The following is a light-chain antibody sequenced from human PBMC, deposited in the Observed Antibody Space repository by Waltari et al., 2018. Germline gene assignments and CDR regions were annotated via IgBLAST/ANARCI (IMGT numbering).Light chain of an antibody. J-gene: IGKJ2*01. CDR2: AAS. V-gene: IGKV1-39*01. Sequence: DIQMTQSPSSLSASVGDRVTITCRASQNLRSYLNWYQQKPGKAPNLLIYAASNLQSGIPSRFSGGGSGTDFTLTSSSLQPEDSATYYCQQSYSSPPHTFGQGTKLEIK. CDR1: QNLRSY. CDR3: QQSYSSPPHT.